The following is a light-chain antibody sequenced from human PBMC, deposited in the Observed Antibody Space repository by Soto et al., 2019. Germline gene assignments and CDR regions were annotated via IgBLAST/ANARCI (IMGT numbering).Light chain of an antibody. CDR2: LNSDGSH. J-gene: IGLJ2*01. CDR1: SGHSSYA. CDR3: QTWGTGIGV. Sequence: QPVLTQSPSASASLGASVKLTCTLSSGHSSYAIAWHQQQPEKGPRYLMKLNSDGSHRKGDGIPDRFSGSSSGAEHYLTISSLQSEDEADYYCQTWGTGIGVFGGGTKLTAL. V-gene: IGLV4-69*01.